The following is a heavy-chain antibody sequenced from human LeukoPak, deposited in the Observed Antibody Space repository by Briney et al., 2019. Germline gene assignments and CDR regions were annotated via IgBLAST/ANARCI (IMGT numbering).Heavy chain of an antibody. CDR2: IYTSGST. J-gene: IGHJ5*02. V-gene: IGHV4-4*09. CDR3: ARWGTMVRGVIFDENWFDP. D-gene: IGHD3-10*01. CDR1: GGSISSYY. Sequence: SETLSLTCTVSGGSISSYYWSWIRQPPGKGLEWIGYIYTSGSTNYNPSLKSRVTISVDTSKNQFSLKLSSVTAADTAVYYCARWGTMVRGVIFDENWFDPWGQGTLVTVSS.